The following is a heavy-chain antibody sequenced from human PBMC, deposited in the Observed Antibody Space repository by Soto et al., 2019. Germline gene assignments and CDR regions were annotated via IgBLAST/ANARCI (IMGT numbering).Heavy chain of an antibody. D-gene: IGHD3-3*01. Sequence: EVQLVESGGGLVQPGGSLKLSCAASGFTFSGAAMHWVRQASGKGLEWLGRMRSKANSYATAYAASVKGRFTISRDDSANTAYLQMDSLKTEDTAVYYCGRQASDFCNGSPRYYLDVWGKGTTVTVSS. J-gene: IGHJ6*03. CDR3: GRQASDFCNGSPRYYLDV. CDR1: GFTFSGAA. CDR2: MRSKANSYAT. V-gene: IGHV3-73*01.